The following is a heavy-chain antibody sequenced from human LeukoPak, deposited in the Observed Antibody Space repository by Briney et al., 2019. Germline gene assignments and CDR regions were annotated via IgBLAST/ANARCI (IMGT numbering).Heavy chain of an antibody. CDR3: AKARVVELDAFDI. CDR2: IWYDGSKK. D-gene: IGHD1-7*01. J-gene: IGHJ3*02. Sequence: PGRSLRLSCAASGFTFSSYGIHWVRQAPDKGLEWVAVIWYDGSKKYYADSVKGRFTISRDNSKNTLYLQMNSLRAEDTAVYYCAKARVVELDAFDIWGQGTMVTVSS. V-gene: IGHV3-33*06. CDR1: GFTFSSYG.